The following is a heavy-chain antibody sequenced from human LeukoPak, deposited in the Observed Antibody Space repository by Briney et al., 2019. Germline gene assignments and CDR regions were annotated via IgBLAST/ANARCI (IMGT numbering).Heavy chain of an antibody. D-gene: IGHD5-18*01. CDR2: INHSGST. Sequence: SETLSLTCAVYGGSFSGYYWSWIRQPPGKGLEWIGEINHSGSTNYNPSLKSRVTISVDTSKNQSSLKLSSVTAADTAVYYCARAVDTAMVRVDYWGQGTLVTVSS. V-gene: IGHV4-34*01. CDR1: GGSFSGYY. CDR3: ARAVDTAMVRVDY. J-gene: IGHJ4*02.